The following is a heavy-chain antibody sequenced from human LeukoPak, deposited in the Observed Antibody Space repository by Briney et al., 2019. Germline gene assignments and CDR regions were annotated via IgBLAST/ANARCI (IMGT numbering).Heavy chain of an antibody. D-gene: IGHD3-10*01. CDR1: GGSMTGYY. J-gene: IGHJ5*02. V-gene: IGHV4-59*01. CDR3: SRSEGVYYPSGSSGSFYPHWFDP. CDR2: IFYSGTT. Sequence: SETLSLTCSVSGGSMTGYYWSWIRQPPGKGVEWIGYIFYSGTTKYNPSPNSRVTISLDMSQNQFSLKMTSVTAADTAVYYCSRSEGVYYPSGSSGSFYPHWFDPWGQGILVTVSS.